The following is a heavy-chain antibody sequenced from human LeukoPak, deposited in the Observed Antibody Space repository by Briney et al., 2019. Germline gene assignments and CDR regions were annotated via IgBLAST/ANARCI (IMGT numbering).Heavy chain of an antibody. V-gene: IGHV3-48*01. CDR2: ISSSTNTI. J-gene: IGHJ4*02. CDR1: GFTFSSYS. D-gene: IGHD3-22*01. CDR3: ARDEYYYDTSGYYLYYFDY. Sequence: PGGSLRLSCAASGFTFSSYSMNWVRQAPGKGLEWVSYISSSTNTIYYADSVKGRFTISRDNAKNSLYLQMNSLRAEDTAVYYCARDEYYYDTSGYYLYYFDYWGQGTLVIVSS.